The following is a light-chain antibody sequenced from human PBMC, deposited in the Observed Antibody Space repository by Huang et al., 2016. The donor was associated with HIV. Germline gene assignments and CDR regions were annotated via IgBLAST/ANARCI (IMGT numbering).Light chain of an antibody. V-gene: IGKV3-15*01. CDR1: QSVSSN. J-gene: IGKJ1*01. CDR3: QQYNNWPRT. Sequence: EIVMTQSPATLSVSPGERATLSCRAGQSVSSNLAWYQQKPGQAPRLLIYGATTRATGIPARFSGTGSGKEFTLTISSLQSEEFAVYYCQQYNNWPRTFGQGTKVDIK. CDR2: GAT.